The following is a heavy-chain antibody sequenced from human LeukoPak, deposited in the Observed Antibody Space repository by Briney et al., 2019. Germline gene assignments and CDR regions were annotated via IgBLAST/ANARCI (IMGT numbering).Heavy chain of an antibody. CDR2: IGGIGAST. Sequence: GGSLRLSCAASGFTFSSHAMKWVRQAPGKGLEWVSSIGGIGASTYYADSVKGRFTISRDNSKNTLYLQMNSLRAEDTALYYCAKAAYGDYVNWFDPWGQGILVIVSS. D-gene: IGHD4-17*01. J-gene: IGHJ5*02. CDR1: GFTFSSHA. CDR3: AKAAYGDYVNWFDP. V-gene: IGHV3-23*01.